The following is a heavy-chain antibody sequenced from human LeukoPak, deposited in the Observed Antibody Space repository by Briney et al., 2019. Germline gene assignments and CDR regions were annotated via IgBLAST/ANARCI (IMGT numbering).Heavy chain of an antibody. CDR2: MYYSGST. CDR1: GGSISRGDYW. D-gene: IGHD3-22*01. V-gene: IGHV4-30-4*01. Sequence: SQTLSLTCTVSGGSISRGDYWLSWIRHPPGKGLEWIAYMYYSGSTYYNPSLKSRATTSENTSKNQLTLKLSSVTAVDTAVYHCARPYYYDSRIDPWGQGILVTVSS. CDR3: ARPYYYDSRIDP. J-gene: IGHJ5*02.